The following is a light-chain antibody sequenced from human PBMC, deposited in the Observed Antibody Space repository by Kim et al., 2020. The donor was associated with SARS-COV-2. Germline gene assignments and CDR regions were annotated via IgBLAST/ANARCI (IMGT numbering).Light chain of an antibody. V-gene: IGKV3-20*01. Sequence: EIVLTQSPGTLSLSPGERATLSCRASQSVSSSYLAWYQQKPGRAPRLLIYGASSRATGIPDRFSGSGSGTDFTLTISRLEPEDFAVYYCQQYGSSFSYTFGQGTKLEI. CDR2: GAS. J-gene: IGKJ2*01. CDR3: QQYGSSFSYT. CDR1: QSVSSSY.